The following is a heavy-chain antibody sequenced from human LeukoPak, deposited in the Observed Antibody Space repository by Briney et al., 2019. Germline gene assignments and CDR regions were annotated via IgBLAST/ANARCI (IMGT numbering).Heavy chain of an antibody. CDR1: GGTFSSYA. J-gene: IGHJ5*02. CDR2: IIPILGTA. Sequence: SVKVSCKASGGTFSSYAISWVRQAPGQGLEWMGGIIPILGTANYAQKFQGRVTITADKSTSTAYMELSRLRSEDPAVYYCARDGYSGRFDPWGQGTLVTVSS. D-gene: IGHD1-26*01. CDR3: ARDGYSGRFDP. V-gene: IGHV1-69*06.